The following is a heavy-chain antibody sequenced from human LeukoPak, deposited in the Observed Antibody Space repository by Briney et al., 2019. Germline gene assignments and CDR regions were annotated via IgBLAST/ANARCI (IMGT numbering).Heavy chain of an antibody. CDR3: ARGGVAIHQPGVIDYYYMDV. Sequence: SVKVSCKASGGTFSSYAISWVRQAPGQGLEWMGGIIPIFGTANYAQKFQGRVTITADESTSTAYMELSSLRSEDTAVYYCARGGVAIHQPGVIDYYYMDVWGKGTTATVSS. CDR1: GGTFSSYA. CDR2: IIPIFGTA. J-gene: IGHJ6*03. V-gene: IGHV1-69*13. D-gene: IGHD3-10*01.